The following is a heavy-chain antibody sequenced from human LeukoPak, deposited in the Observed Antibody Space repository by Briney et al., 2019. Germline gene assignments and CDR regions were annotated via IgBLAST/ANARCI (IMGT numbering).Heavy chain of an antibody. J-gene: IGHJ4*02. CDR3: ARALAQGGSFDLYYFDS. Sequence: ASVKVSCKASGYTSTTYGISWVRQAPGQGLEWMGWTYNSYTHYAQTLRDRLTMTTDTSTSTSYMELRSLRSDGTAVYYCARALAQGGSFDLYYFDSWGQGSLVTVSS. V-gene: IGHV1-18*01. CDR1: GYTSTTYG. CDR2: TYNSYT. D-gene: IGHD3-9*01.